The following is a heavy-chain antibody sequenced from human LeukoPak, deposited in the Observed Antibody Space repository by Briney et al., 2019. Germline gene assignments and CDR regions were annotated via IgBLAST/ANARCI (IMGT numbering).Heavy chain of an antibody. CDR3: ARAPSSYYGSGSLDY. J-gene: IGHJ4*02. CDR1: GGSFSGYY. V-gene: IGHV4-34*01. CDR2: INHSGST. Sequence: SETLSLTYAVYGGSFSGYYWSWIRQPPGKGLEWIGEINHSGSTNYNPSLKSRVTISVDTSKNQFSLKLSSVTAADTAVYYCARAPSSYYGSGSLDYWGQGTLVTVSS. D-gene: IGHD3-10*01.